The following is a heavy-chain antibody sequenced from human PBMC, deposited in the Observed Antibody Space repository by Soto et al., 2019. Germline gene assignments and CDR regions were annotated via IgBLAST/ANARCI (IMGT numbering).Heavy chain of an antibody. CDR1: GGSFSGYY. D-gene: IGHD3-22*01. CDR2: INHSGST. J-gene: IGHJ5*02. Sequence: ASETLSLTCAVYGGSFSGYYWSWIRQPPGKGLEWIGEINHSGSTNYNPSLKSRVTISVDTSKNQFSLKLSSVTAADTAVYYCARGRRGSSGLLDPWGQGTRVTVSS. V-gene: IGHV4-34*01. CDR3: ARGRRGSSGLLDP.